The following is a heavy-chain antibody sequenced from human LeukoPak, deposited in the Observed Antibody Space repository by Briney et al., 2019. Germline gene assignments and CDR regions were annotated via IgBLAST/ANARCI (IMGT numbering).Heavy chain of an antibody. V-gene: IGHV3-23*01. Sequence: GGCLRLSCAASGFTFSRFAMSWVRQAPGKGLEWVSAISGSGSDTYYADSVKGRFTVSRDNSKNTLYLQMNSLRAEDTALYYCAKDRYGDYSFEYRGQGTLVTVSS. CDR2: ISGSGSDT. J-gene: IGHJ4*02. CDR1: GFTFSRFA. CDR3: AKDRYGDYSFEY. D-gene: IGHD4-17*01.